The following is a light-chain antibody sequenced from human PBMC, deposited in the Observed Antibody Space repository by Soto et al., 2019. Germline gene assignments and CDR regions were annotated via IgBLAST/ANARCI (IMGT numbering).Light chain of an antibody. CDR3: QQYGSSLFS. CDR1: QSVSSTF. V-gene: IGKV3-20*01. J-gene: IGKJ3*01. CDR2: AAS. Sequence: EIVLTQSPGTLSLSPGARATLSCRASQSVSSTFLAWYQQKPGQAPRLLIYAASSRATGIPDRFSGSGSGTDFTLTISRLEPEDFAVYYCQQYGSSLFSFGPGTKVDIK.